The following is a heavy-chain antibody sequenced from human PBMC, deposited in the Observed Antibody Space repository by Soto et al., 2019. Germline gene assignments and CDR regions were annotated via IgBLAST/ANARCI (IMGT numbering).Heavy chain of an antibody. Sequence: NPSETLSLTCAVYGGSFSGYYWSWIRQPPGKGLEWIGEINHSGSTNYNPSLKSRVTISVDTSKNQFSLKLGSVTAADTAVYYCARRRAAAGSYYYYYYGMDVWGQGTTVTVSS. CDR1: GGSFSGYY. D-gene: IGHD6-13*01. V-gene: IGHV4-34*01. CDR3: ARRRAAAGSYYYYYYGMDV. J-gene: IGHJ6*02. CDR2: INHSGST.